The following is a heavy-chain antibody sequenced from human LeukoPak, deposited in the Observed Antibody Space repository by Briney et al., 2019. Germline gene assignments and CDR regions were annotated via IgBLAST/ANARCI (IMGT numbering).Heavy chain of an antibody. Sequence: GGSLRLSCAASGFTVSGYAMSWVRQAPGKGLEWVSAISGSGGNTYYADSVKGRFTISRDNSKNTLYLQMNSLRAEDTAVYYCAKNTYYYEPPENWFDPWGQGTLVTVSS. CDR3: AKNTYYYEPPENWFDP. J-gene: IGHJ5*02. D-gene: IGHD3-22*01. V-gene: IGHV3-23*01. CDR2: ISGSGGNT. CDR1: GFTVSGYA.